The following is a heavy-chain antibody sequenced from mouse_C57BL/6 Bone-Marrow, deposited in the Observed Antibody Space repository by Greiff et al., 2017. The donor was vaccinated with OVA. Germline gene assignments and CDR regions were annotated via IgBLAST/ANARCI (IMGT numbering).Heavy chain of an antibody. CDR1: GYSITSGYY. V-gene: IGHV3-6*01. CDR2: INYDGSN. D-gene: IGHD1-1*01. CDR3: ARDIYGYAMDY. Sequence: EVKLMESGPGLVKPSQSLSLTCSVTGYSITSGYYWNWIRQLPGNKLEWMGYINYDGSNNYNPTLKNQISITRDTSKNQFFLKLNSVTTEDAATYDCARDIYGYAMDYWGQGTSVTVSS. J-gene: IGHJ4*01.